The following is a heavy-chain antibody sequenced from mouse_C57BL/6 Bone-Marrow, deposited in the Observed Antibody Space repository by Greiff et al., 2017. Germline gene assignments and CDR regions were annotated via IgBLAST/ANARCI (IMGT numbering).Heavy chain of an antibody. CDR1: GYTFTDYE. J-gene: IGHJ4*01. CDR2: IDPETGGT. V-gene: IGHV1-15*01. Sequence: QVQLQQSGAELVRPGASVTLSCKASGYTFTDYEMHWVKQTPVHGLAWIGAIDPETGGTAYNQKFKGKAILTADKSSSTAYMELRSLTSEDSAVYYCTSSGYYYGSLYYYAMDYWGQGTSVTVSS. CDR3: TSSGYYYGSLYYYAMDY. D-gene: IGHD1-1*01.